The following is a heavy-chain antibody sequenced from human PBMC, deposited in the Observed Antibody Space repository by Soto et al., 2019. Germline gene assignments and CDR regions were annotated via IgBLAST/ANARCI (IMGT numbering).Heavy chain of an antibody. CDR2: IYYSGST. Sequence: QVQLQESGPGLVKPSQTLSLTGTVSGGSISSGGYYWSWIRQHPAKGLEWIGYIYYSGSTYYNPSLKSRVTISVDTSKNQFSLKLSSVTAADTAVYYCARGSSMVRGVLNAFDIWGQGTMVTVSS. D-gene: IGHD3-10*01. J-gene: IGHJ3*02. CDR1: GGSISSGGYY. V-gene: IGHV4-31*03. CDR3: ARGSSMVRGVLNAFDI.